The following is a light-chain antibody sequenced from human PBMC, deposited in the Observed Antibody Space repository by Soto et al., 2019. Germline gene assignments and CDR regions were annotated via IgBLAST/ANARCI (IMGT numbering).Light chain of an antibody. J-gene: IGKJ1*01. CDR1: QSVSRY. CDR3: QQRGGWPKT. V-gene: IGKV3-11*01. Sequence: EIVLTQSPATLSLSPGERATLSCRASQSVSRYLAWYQQKPGQAPRLLIYDTYNRATGIPARFSGSGSGTDFTLTISSLEPEDFAVYSCQQRGGWPKTFGQGTRVEIK. CDR2: DTY.